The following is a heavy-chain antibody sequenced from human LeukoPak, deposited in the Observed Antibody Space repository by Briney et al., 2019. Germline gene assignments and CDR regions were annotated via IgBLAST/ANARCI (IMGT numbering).Heavy chain of an antibody. V-gene: IGHV3-30*02. Sequence: PGGSLRLSCAASGFTFSSYGMHWVRQAPGKGLEWVAFLLSDGGNKYYADSVKGRFTISRDNSKNTLCLQMNSLRAEDTAVYYCAPGGNSALRDYWGQGTLVTVSS. CDR3: APGGNSALRDY. CDR2: LLSDGGNK. CDR1: GFTFSSYG. D-gene: IGHD4-23*01. J-gene: IGHJ4*02.